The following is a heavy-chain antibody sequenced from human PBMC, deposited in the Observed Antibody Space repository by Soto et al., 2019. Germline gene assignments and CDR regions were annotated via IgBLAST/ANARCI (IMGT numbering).Heavy chain of an antibody. CDR2: IDNDGSAT. CDR3: AKDDWNSY. J-gene: IGHJ4*02. Sequence: GGSLRLSCVASGFTFNIYWMHWVRQAPGKGLEWVSRIDNDGSATTYADSVKGRFTISRDNAKNTLFLQMNTLRVDDTAVYYCAKDDWNSYWGQGTLVTVSS. CDR1: GFTFNIYW. V-gene: IGHV3-74*01. D-gene: IGHD1-7*01.